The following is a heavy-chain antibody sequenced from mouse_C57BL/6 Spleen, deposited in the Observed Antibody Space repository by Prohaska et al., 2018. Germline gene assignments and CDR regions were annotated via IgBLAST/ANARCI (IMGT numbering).Heavy chain of an antibody. J-gene: IGHJ4*01. CDR3: AREESYAMDY. V-gene: IGHV5-16*01. Sequence: EVKLVESEGGLVQPGSSMKLSCTASGFTFSDYYMAWVRQVPEKGLEWVANINYDGSSTYYLDSLKSRFIISRDNAKNILYLQMSSLKSEDTATYYCAREESYAMDYWGQGTSDTVSS. CDR1: GFTFSDYY. CDR2: INYDGSST.